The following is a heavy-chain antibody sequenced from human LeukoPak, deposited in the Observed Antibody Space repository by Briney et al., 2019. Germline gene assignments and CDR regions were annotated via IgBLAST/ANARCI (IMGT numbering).Heavy chain of an antibody. CDR3: ARGHYGDDFGY. V-gene: IGHV4-34*01. J-gene: IGHJ4*02. CDR1: GGSFSGYY. D-gene: IGHD4-17*01. CDR2: INHSGST. Sequence: SETLSLTCAVYGGSFSGYYWSWIRQPPGKGLEWIGEINHSGSTNYNPSLKSRVTISVDTSKNQFSLKLSSVTAADTAVYYCARGHYGDDFGYWGQGTLVTVSS.